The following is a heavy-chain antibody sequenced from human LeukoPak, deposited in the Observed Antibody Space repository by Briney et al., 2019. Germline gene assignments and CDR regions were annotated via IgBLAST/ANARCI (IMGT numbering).Heavy chain of an antibody. J-gene: IGHJ5*02. D-gene: IGHD6-13*01. CDR1: GGSISSSSYY. CDR3: ARHDYSRTNWIDP. Sequence: SETLSLTCTVSGGSISSSSYYWVWIRQPPGKGLEWIGTIYYSGSTYYNPSLKSRLTISVYTSKNQFSLKLSSVTAADTAVYYCARHDYSRTNWIDPLGQGTLVTVSS. CDR2: IYYSGST. V-gene: IGHV4-39*01.